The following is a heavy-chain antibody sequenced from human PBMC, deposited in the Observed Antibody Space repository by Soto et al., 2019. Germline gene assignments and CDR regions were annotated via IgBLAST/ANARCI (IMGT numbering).Heavy chain of an antibody. CDR1: GGSISSGGYY. CDR2: IYYSGST. J-gene: IGHJ4*02. V-gene: IGHV4-31*03. D-gene: IGHD3-22*01. Sequence: SETLSLTCTVSGGSISSGGYYWSWIRQHPGKGLEWIGYIYYSGSTYYNPSLKSRVTISVDTSKNQFSLKLSSVTAADTAVYYCAREVYYDGSGPSGHREAFDYWGQGTLVTVSS. CDR3: AREVYYDGSGPSGHREAFDY.